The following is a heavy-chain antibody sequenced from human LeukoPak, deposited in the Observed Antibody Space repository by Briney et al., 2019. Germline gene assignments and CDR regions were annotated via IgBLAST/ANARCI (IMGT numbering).Heavy chain of an antibody. V-gene: IGHV4-59*01. D-gene: IGHD6-6*01. J-gene: IGHJ4*02. Sequence: PSETLSLTCTVSGGSISSYYWSWIRQPPGKGLGWIGYIFYSGSTNYNPSLKSRVTISVDTSKNQFSLKLSSVTAADTAVYYCARSSGVATVAVRKFDYWGQGTLVTVSS. CDR3: ARSSGVATVAVRKFDY. CDR2: IFYSGST. CDR1: GGSISSYY.